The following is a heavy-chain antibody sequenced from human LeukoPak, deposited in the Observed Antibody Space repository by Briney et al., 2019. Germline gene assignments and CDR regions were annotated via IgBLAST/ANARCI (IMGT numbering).Heavy chain of an antibody. J-gene: IGHJ6*04. CDR3: ARENWDIVAVPMDV. CDR1: RFSFSRSS. V-gene: IGHV3-48*01. D-gene: IGHD2-15*01. Sequence: GGSLRLSCTASRFSFSRSSMNWVRQAPGKGLEWIVYISSSSSAIYYADSVTGRFTISRDNAKNSLYLQMNSLRPEDTAVYYCARENWDIVAVPMDVWGKGTTVTVSS. CDR2: ISSSSSAI.